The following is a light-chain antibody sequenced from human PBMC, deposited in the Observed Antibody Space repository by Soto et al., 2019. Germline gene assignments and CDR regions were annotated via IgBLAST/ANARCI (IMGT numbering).Light chain of an antibody. CDR1: QSVSSN. CDR3: QQYNSWPRT. Sequence: EIVMTQSPATLSVSPGERATLSCRASQSVSSNLAWYQQKPGQAPRLLIYDASTRATDIPARFSGSGSGTEFTLTISSLQSEDFAVYYCQQYNSWPRTFGQGTKVDI. J-gene: IGKJ1*01. V-gene: IGKV3-15*01. CDR2: DAS.